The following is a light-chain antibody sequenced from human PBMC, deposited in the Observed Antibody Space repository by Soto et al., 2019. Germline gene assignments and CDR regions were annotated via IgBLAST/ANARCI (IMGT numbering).Light chain of an antibody. V-gene: IGLV2-23*01. CDR1: SSDIGSYSF. CDR2: EGS. J-gene: IGLJ1*01. Sequence: QSVLTQPASVSGSPGQPITLSCTGTSSDIGSYSFVSWYQQHPGKAPRLIIYEGSKRPSGVSNRFSASRSGNTASLTISGLQPEDEADYYCCSYALSSTYVFGTGTKVTVL. CDR3: CSYALSSTYV.